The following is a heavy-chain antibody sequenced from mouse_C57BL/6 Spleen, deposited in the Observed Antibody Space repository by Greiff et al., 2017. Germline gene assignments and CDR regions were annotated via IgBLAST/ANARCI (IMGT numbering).Heavy chain of an antibody. Sequence: DVMLVESGEGLVKPGGSLKLSCAASGFTFSSYAMSWVRQTPEKRLEWVAYISSGGDYTYYADTVKGRFTISRDNARNTLYLQMSSLKSEDAAMYYCKRGGRYGSSYWYFDVWGKGTTVTVSA. CDR3: KRGGRYGSSYWYFDV. CDR1: GFTFSSYA. D-gene: IGHD1-1*01. CDR2: ISSGGDYT. V-gene: IGHV5-9-1*02. J-gene: IGHJ1*03.